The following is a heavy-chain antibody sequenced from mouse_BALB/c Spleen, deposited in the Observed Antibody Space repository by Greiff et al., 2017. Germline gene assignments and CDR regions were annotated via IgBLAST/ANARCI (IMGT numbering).Heavy chain of an antibody. CDR1: GYAFTSYN. J-gene: IGHJ4*01. CDR3: ASGYGNYPDDYAMDY. V-gene: IGHV1S135*01. CDR2: IDPYNGGT. D-gene: IGHD2-10*02. Sequence: VQLQQSGPELVKPGASVKVSCKASGYAFTSYNMYWVKQSHGKSLEWIGYIDPYNGGTNYNQKFKGKATLTVDKSSSTAYMHLTSLTSAASAVYYGASGYGNYPDDYAMDYWGQGTSVTVSS.